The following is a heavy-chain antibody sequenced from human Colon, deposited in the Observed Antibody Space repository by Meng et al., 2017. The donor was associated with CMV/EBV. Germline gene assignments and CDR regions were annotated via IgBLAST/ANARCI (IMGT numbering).Heavy chain of an antibody. CDR2: IYYTGND. V-gene: IGHV4-39*07. J-gene: IGHJ2*01. D-gene: IGHD5-24*01. CDR3: ARMALHWYFDL. CDR1: GDSISGRSYY. Sequence: QVQLQAPGPGLVKPSETLSLTWTVAGDSISGRSYYWGWIRQPPGKGLEWIASIYYTGNDYHNPSLKSRVTISIDTSNNQFSLRLTSVTAADTAVYYCARMALHWYFDLWGRGTLVTVSS.